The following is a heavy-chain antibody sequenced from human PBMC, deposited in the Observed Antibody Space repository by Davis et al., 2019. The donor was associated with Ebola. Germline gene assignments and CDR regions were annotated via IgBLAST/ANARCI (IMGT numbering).Heavy chain of an antibody. V-gene: IGHV1-2*02. J-gene: IGHJ4*02. Sequence: ASVKVSCKASGYTFTNYYMHWVRQAPGQGLEWMGMINPSSGGTNYAQKFQGRVTMTRDTSISTAYMELSRLRSDDTAVYYCARLSFGEVGFDYWGQGTLVTVSS. CDR3: ARLSFGEVGFDY. CDR1: GYTFTNYY. CDR2: INPSSGGT. D-gene: IGHD3-10*01.